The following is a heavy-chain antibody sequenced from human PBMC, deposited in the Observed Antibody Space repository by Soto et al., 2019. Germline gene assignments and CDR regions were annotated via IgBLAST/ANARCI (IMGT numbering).Heavy chain of an antibody. CDR2: IGTAGDT. CDR1: GFTFSSYD. Sequence: PGGSLRLSCAASGFTFSSYDMHWVRQATGKGLEWVSAIGTAGDTYYPGSVKGRFTISRENAKNSLYLQTNSLRAEDTAVYYCARAETTVVTSRYYGMDVWGQGTTVTVSS. CDR3: ARAETTVVTSRYYGMDV. J-gene: IGHJ6*02. D-gene: IGHD4-17*01. V-gene: IGHV3-13*01.